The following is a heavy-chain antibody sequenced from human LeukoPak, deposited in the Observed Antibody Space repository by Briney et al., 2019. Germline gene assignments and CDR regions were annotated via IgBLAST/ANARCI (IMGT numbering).Heavy chain of an antibody. CDR1: GGSISSYY. J-gene: IGHJ3*02. V-gene: IGHV4-59*01. Sequence: SETLSLTRTVSGGSISSYYWSWIRQPPGKGLEWIGYIYYSGSTNYNPSLKSRVTISVDTSKNQFSLKLSSVTAADTAVYYCARGVRKYYDSSGSTAGAFDIWGQGTMVTVSS. CDR2: IYYSGST. CDR3: ARGVRKYYDSSGSTAGAFDI. D-gene: IGHD3-22*01.